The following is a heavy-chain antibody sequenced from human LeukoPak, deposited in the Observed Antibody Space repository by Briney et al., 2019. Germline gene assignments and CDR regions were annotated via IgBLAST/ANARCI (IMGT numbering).Heavy chain of an antibody. J-gene: IGHJ4*02. D-gene: IGHD6-13*01. CDR3: ARDIPKYSSSWYLHY. Sequence: GGPLRLSCAASGFTFSSYGMHWVRQAPGKGLEWVAVISYDGSNKYYADSVKGRFTISRDNAKNSLYLQMNSLRAEDTAVYYCARDIPKYSSSWYLHYWGQGTLVTVSS. CDR1: GFTFSSYG. V-gene: IGHV3-30*03. CDR2: ISYDGSNK.